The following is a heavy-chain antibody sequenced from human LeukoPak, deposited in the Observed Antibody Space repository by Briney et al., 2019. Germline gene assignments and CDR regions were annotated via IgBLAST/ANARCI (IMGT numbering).Heavy chain of an antibody. CDR2: ISAYNGNT. V-gene: IGHV1-18*01. CDR3: ARRGYGDYQYYYYYYGMDV. D-gene: IGHD4-17*01. Sequence: ASVKLSCKASDYTFTSYGTSWERQSPGHGLEWLRGISAYNGNTNYAQKHQGRVTMTTDTSTSTAYMELRSLRSDDTAVYYCARRGYGDYQYYYYYYGMDVWGQGTTVTVSS. CDR1: DYTFTSYG. J-gene: IGHJ6*02.